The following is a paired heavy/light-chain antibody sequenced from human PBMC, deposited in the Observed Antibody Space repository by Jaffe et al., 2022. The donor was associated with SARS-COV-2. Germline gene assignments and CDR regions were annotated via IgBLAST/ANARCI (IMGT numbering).Heavy chain of an antibody. V-gene: IGHV4-4*02. CDR3: VRIHSKEVAGENWFGP. J-gene: IGHJ5*02. CDR2: IYHTGTS. D-gene: IGHD5-12*01. CDR1: GGSISTSDW. Sequence: QVQLQESGPRLVKPSETLSLTCAVSGGSISTSDWWSWVRQPPGKGLEWIGEIYHTGTSNSNPSNPSLTSRVTMSLDKSENRFSLNLTPVTAADTAVYYCVRIHSKEVAGENWFGPWGQGILVTVSS.
Light chain of an antibody. Sequence: YDLTQPPSVSVSPGQTASITCSGDNLEEKYVSWYQQRPGQSPVLVVYQDNKRPSGIPERFSGSNSGNTATLTISGSQATDDADYYCQAWDRTTAVFGTGTHVTVL. J-gene: IGLJ1*01. CDR2: QDN. CDR3: QAWDRTTAV. CDR1: NLEEKY. V-gene: IGLV3-1*01.